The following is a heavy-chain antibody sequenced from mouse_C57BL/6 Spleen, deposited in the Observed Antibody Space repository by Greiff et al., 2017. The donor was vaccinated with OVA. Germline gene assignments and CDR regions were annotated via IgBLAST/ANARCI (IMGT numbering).Heavy chain of an antibody. CDR2: IWSGGST. D-gene: IGHD2-4*01. Sequence: QVQLKQSGPGLVQPSQSLSITCTVSGFSSTSYGVHWVRQSPGKGLEWLGVIWSGGSTDYNAAFISRLSISKDDSKSQVFFKMNSLQADDTAIYYCARKRNDYGAWFAYWGQGTLVTVSA. V-gene: IGHV2-2*01. CDR1: GFSSTSYG. CDR3: ARKRNDYGAWFAY. J-gene: IGHJ3*01.